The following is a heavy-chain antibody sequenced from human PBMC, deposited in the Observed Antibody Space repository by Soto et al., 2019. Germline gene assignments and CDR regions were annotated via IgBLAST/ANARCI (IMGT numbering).Heavy chain of an antibody. CDR2: IIPIFGTA. J-gene: IGHJ6*02. Sequence: QVQLVQSGAEVKKPGSSVKVSCKASGGTFSSYAISWVRQAPGQGLEWMGGIIPIFGTANYAQKFQGRVTXNAXEXRSTAYMELSSLRSEDTAVYYCARSTIFGEWVGMDVWGQGTTVTVSS. D-gene: IGHD3-3*01. CDR1: GGTFSSYA. V-gene: IGHV1-69*12. CDR3: ARSTIFGEWVGMDV.